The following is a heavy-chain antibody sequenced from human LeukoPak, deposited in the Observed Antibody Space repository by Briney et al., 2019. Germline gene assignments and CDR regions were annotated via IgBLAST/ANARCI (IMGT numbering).Heavy chain of an antibody. D-gene: IGHD3-10*01. J-gene: IGHJ5*02. CDR1: GGSISSYY. Sequence: PSETLSLTCTVSGGSISSYYWSWIRQPPGKGLEWIGYIHYIGSTDYNPSLKSRVTISVDTSKNQFSLKLSSVTAADTAVYYCARHVSSYDSGSYYKLKNWFDPWGQGTLVTVSS. V-gene: IGHV4-59*08. CDR3: ARHVSSYDSGSYYKLKNWFDP. CDR2: IHYIGST.